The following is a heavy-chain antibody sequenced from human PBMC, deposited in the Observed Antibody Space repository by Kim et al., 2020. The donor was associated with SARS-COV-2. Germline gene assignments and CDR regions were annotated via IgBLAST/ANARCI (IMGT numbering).Heavy chain of an antibody. CDR3: ARNVWGSYRTPHYYYGMDV. CDR1: GGTFSSYA. CDR2: IIPIFGTA. J-gene: IGHJ6*02. V-gene: IGHV1-69*13. D-gene: IGHD3-16*02. Sequence: SVKVSCKASGGTFSSYAISWVRQAPGQGLEWMGGIIPIFGTANYAQKFQGRVTITADESTSTAYMELSSLRSEDTAVYYCARNVWGSYRTPHYYYGMDVWGQGTTVTVSS.